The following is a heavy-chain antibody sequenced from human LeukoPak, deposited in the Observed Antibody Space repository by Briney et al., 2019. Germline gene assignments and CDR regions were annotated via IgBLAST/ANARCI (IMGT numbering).Heavy chain of an antibody. Sequence: RASVKVSCKASGGTFSRYIISWVRQAPGQGLECMGGIIPIFGTANYAQKFQGRVAITADESTSTAYMELSSLRSEDTAVYYCARGRIAAAGRDYYYYGMDVWGQGTTVTVSS. CDR3: ARGRIAAAGRDYYYYGMDV. CDR2: IIPIFGTA. D-gene: IGHD6-13*01. V-gene: IGHV1-69*01. J-gene: IGHJ6*02. CDR1: GGTFSRYI.